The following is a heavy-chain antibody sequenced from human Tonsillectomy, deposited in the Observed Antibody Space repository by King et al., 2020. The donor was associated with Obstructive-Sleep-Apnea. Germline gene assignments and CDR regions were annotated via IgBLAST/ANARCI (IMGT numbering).Heavy chain of an antibody. CDR2: ISWDGGST. V-gene: IGHV3-43D*03. CDR3: AKDQDLHY. Sequence: VQLVESGGVVVQPGGSLRLSCAASGFTFDDYAMQWVRQAPGKGLEWVSIISWDGGSTYYADSVKGRFTISRDNSKNSLYLQMNSLRAEDTALYYCAKDQDLHYWGQGTLVTVSS. CDR1: GFTFDDYA. J-gene: IGHJ4*02.